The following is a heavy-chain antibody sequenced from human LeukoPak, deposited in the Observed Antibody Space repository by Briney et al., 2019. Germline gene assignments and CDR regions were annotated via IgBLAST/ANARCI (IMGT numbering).Heavy chain of an antibody. D-gene: IGHD6-13*01. Sequence: GGSLRLSCAASGFTFSDYYMSWIRQAPGKGLEWVSYISSSGSTIYYADSVKGRFTISRDNAKNSLYLQMNSLRAEDTAVYYCAKDLTPAALEYFQHWGQGTLVTVSS. V-gene: IGHV3-11*01. J-gene: IGHJ1*01. CDR1: GFTFSDYY. CDR3: AKDLTPAALEYFQH. CDR2: ISSSGSTI.